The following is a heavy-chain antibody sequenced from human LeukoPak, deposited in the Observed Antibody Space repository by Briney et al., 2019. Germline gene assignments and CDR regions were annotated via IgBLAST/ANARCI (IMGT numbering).Heavy chain of an antibody. V-gene: IGHV1-46*01. Sequence: ASVKVSCKASGYTFTSYYMHWVRQAPGQGLERMGIINPSGGSTSYAQKFQGRVTMTRDTSTSTVYMELSSLRSEDTAVYYCARVGAPYSSGWSIFFDYWGQGTLVTVSS. CDR3: ARVGAPYSSGWSIFFDY. CDR2: INPSGGST. D-gene: IGHD6-19*01. J-gene: IGHJ4*02. CDR1: GYTFTSYY.